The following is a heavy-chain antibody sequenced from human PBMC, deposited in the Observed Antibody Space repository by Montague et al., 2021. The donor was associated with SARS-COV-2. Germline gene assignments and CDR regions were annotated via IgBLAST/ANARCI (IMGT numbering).Heavy chain of an antibody. J-gene: IGHJ3*02. D-gene: IGHD5-12*01. CDR3: ARRGRKLLPVATTIGGFDI. CDR2: INDSGST. Sequence: SETLSLTCTVSGGSISSSNYYWDWIRQPPGKGLEWIGSINDSGSTYYNPYLKSRVTISVDTSKNHFSLKLSSVTAADTAVYYCARRGRKLLPVATTIGGFDIWGQGTMVTVSS. CDR1: GGSISSSNYY. V-gene: IGHV4-39*02.